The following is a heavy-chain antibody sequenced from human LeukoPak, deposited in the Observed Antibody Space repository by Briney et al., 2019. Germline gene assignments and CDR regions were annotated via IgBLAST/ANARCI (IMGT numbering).Heavy chain of an antibody. D-gene: IGHD3-22*01. CDR3: ARDGDYYDSSGSFDS. Sequence: ASETLSLTCTVSGDSISDYYWSWIRRPAGKGLEWIGRFYTSESIDYNPSLKSRVIMSVDTSKNQFSLKLYSVTAADTAVYYCARDGDYYDSSGSFDSWGQGTLVTVSS. CDR2: FYTSESI. V-gene: IGHV4-4*07. CDR1: GDSISDYY. J-gene: IGHJ4*02.